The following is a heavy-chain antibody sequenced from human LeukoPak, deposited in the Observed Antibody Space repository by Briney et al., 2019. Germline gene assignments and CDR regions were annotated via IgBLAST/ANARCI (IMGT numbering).Heavy chain of an antibody. CDR2: IKQDGSEK. J-gene: IGHJ4*02. CDR1: GFTLSSYR. V-gene: IGHV3-7*01. D-gene: IGHD3-9*01. Sequence: GGPLRFTCAASGFTLSSYRMSWLRQAPGKGPDWVANIKQDGSEKYYVDSVKGRFTISRDNAKNSLYLQMTSLRPEDTAAYYCARVRGYDILTGEYSPYFDYWGQGTLVTGSS. CDR3: ARVRGYDILTGEYSPYFDY.